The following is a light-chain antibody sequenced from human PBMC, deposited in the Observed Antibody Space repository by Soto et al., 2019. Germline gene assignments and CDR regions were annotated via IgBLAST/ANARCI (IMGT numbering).Light chain of an antibody. Sequence: EIVMTQSPATLSVSPGERATLSCRASQSVGTYLAWYQQKPGQAPRLLIYGASTRAAGISPRFSGGGSGTEVPLTIRSLQSEDFAVYYCQQYNDWPRTFGQGTKVGIK. J-gene: IGKJ1*01. CDR1: QSVGTY. CDR2: GAS. V-gene: IGKV3-15*01. CDR3: QQYNDWPRT.